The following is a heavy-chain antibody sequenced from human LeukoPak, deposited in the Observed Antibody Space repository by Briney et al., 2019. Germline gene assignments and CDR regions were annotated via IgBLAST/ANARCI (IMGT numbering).Heavy chain of an antibody. V-gene: IGHV3-74*01. CDR3: VRGAYYFYGMDV. Sequence: PGGSLRLSCAASGFAFSTYWMHWVRQAPGKGLVWVAQINGDGSYTNYADSMRGRFAISRDNAKNTLYLHIDSLRAEDTAVFYCVRGAYYFYGMDVWGQGTSVTASS. CDR2: INGDGSYT. D-gene: IGHD3-16*01. J-gene: IGHJ6*02. CDR1: GFAFSTYW.